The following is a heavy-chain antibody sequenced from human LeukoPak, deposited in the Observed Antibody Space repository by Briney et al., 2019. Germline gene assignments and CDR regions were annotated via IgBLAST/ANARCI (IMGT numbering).Heavy chain of an antibody. J-gene: IGHJ4*02. Sequence: SSETLSLTCTVSGGSISTYYWSWIRQPAGKGLEWIGRIHTSGNTDYNPSLKSRVTMSVDTSKNQFSLKLSSVTAADTAVYYCAREGSMTARPFVSIDYWGQGTLVTISS. V-gene: IGHV4-4*07. D-gene: IGHD6-6*01. CDR2: IHTSGNT. CDR1: GGSISTYY. CDR3: AREGSMTARPFVSIDY.